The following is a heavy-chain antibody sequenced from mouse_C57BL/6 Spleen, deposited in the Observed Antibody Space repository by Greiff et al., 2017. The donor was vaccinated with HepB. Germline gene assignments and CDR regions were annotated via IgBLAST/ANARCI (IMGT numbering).Heavy chain of an antibody. Sequence: QVQLQQPGAELVRPGSSVKLSCKASGYTFTSYWMHWVKQRPIQGLEWIGNIDPSDSEPHYNQKFKDKATLTVDKSSSTAYMQLSSLTSEDSAVYYCARGNDGYSLYAMDYWGQGTSVTVSS. CDR1: GYTFTSYW. D-gene: IGHD2-3*01. CDR3: ARGNDGYSLYAMDY. CDR2: IDPSDSEP. V-gene: IGHV1-52*01. J-gene: IGHJ4*01.